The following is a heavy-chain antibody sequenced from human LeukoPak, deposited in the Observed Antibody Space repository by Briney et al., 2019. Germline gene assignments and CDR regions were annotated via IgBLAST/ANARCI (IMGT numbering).Heavy chain of an antibody. CDR3: ASQRDPGYCSGGSCFYWFDP. CDR1: GGTFSSYA. D-gene: IGHD2-15*01. CDR2: IIPIFGTA. J-gene: IGHJ5*02. V-gene: IGHV1-69*06. Sequence: ASVKVSCKASGGTFSSYAISWVRQAPGQGLEWMGGIIPIFGTANYAQKFQGRITITADKSTSTAYMELSSLRSEDTAVYYCASQRDPGYCSGGSCFYWFDPWGQGTLVTVSS.